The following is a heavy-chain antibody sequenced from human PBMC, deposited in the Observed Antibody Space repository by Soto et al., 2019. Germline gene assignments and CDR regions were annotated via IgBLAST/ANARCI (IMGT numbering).Heavy chain of an antibody. CDR1: GYNFTGFY. J-gene: IGHJ4*02. Sequence: ASVKVSCKASGYNFTGFYMHWVRQAPGQGLEWMGWIRPNSGATTYAQNFQGRVTMTRDTSISTAYMELRRLRSDDTAVYYCASGANALYSSGWYSDYWGQGTQVTVSS. CDR2: IRPNSGAT. CDR3: ASGANALYSSGWYSDY. V-gene: IGHV1-2*02. D-gene: IGHD6-19*01.